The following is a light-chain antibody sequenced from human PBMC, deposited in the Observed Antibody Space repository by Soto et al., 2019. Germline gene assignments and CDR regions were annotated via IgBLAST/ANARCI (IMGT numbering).Light chain of an antibody. CDR2: GAS. Sequence: EVVMTQSPATLSVSPGERATLSCRAGQSVSSNLAWYQQKPGQAPRLLIYGASTRATGIPARFSGGGSGTEFTLTISSLQSEDFAVYYCQQYNNWWTFGKGTKVEIK. V-gene: IGKV3-15*01. CDR3: QQYNNWWT. CDR1: QSVSSN. J-gene: IGKJ1*01.